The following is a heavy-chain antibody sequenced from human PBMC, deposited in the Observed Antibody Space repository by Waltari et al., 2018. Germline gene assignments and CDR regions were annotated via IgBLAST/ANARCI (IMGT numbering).Heavy chain of an antibody. D-gene: IGHD6-13*01. J-gene: IGHJ2*01. CDR2: INHSGST. CDR1: GGSFSGYY. CDR3: ASSTFDYSSSWYNYWYFDL. Sequence: QVQLQQWGAGLLKPSETLSLTCAVYGGSFSGYYWTWIRQPPGKGLEWIGEINHSGSTNYNPSLKLRVTISVDTSKNQFSLKLSSVTAADTAVYYCASSTFDYSSSWYNYWYFDLWGRGTLVTVSS. V-gene: IGHV4-34*01.